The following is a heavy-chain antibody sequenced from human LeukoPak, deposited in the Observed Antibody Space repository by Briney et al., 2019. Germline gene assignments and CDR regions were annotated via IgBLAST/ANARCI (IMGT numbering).Heavy chain of an antibody. CDR1: GGSISSGGYY. CDR2: IYYSGST. Sequence: PSETLSLTCTVSGGSISSGGYYWSWIRQHPGKGLEWIGYIYYSGSTYYNPSLKSRVTISVDTSKNQFSLKLSSVTAADTAVYYCARGLTMVRGPPGRGYGMDVWGQGTTVTVSS. V-gene: IGHV4-31*03. J-gene: IGHJ6*02. CDR3: ARGLTMVRGPPGRGYGMDV. D-gene: IGHD3-10*01.